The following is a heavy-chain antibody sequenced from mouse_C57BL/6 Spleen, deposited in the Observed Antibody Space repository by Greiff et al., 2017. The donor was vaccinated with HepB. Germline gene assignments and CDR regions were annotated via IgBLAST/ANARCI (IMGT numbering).Heavy chain of an antibody. CDR2: ISDGGSYT. V-gene: IGHV5-4*01. J-gene: IGHJ3*01. D-gene: IGHD1-1*01. CDR1: GFTFSSYA. Sequence: EVQLVESGGGLVKPGGSLKLSCAASGFTFSSYAMSWVRQTPEKRLEWVATISDGGSYTYYPDNVKGRFTISRDNAKNNLYLQMSHLKAEDTAMYYCARDITTVVNGFAYWGQGTLVTVSA. CDR3: ARDITTVVNGFAY.